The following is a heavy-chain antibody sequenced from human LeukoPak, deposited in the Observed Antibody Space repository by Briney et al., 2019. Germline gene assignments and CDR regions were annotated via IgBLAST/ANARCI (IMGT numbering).Heavy chain of an antibody. J-gene: IGHJ3*02. CDR1: GFTFSDYY. D-gene: IGHD1-7*01. Sequence: GGSLRLSCAASGFTFSDYYMSWIRQAPGKGLEWVSYISSSGSTIYYADSVKGRFTISRDNAKNSLYLQMNSLRAEDTAVNYCGRDFGLTGTKRSFDIWGQGTMVTVSS. V-gene: IGHV3-11*01. CDR3: GRDFGLTGTKRSFDI. CDR2: ISSSGSTI.